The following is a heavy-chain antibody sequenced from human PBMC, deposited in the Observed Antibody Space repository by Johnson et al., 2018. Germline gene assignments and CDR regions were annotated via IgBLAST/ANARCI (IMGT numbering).Heavy chain of an antibody. CDR1: GFTFSSYS. Sequence: VQLVESGGGLVQXGGSLRLSCAASGFTFSSYSMNWVRQATGKGLEWVSAIGTAGDTSYPGSVQGRFTISRENAKNSLYLQMNSLRAGDTEVYYCARDLDGGNAFDIWGQGTMVTVSS. CDR2: IGTAGDT. CDR3: ARDLDGGNAFDI. V-gene: IGHV3-13*01. D-gene: IGHD4-23*01. J-gene: IGHJ3*02.